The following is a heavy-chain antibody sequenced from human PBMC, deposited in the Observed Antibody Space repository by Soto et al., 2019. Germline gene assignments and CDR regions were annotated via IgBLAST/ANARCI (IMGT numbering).Heavy chain of an antibody. D-gene: IGHD5-18*01. V-gene: IGHV3-23*01. CDR3: AKGGYSYGWGNGMDV. J-gene: IGHJ6*02. Sequence: GSLRLSCAASTFTFSSYAMSWVRQAPGKGLEWVSAISGSGGSTYYADSVKGRFTISRDNSKNTLYLQMNSLRAEDTAVYYCAKGGYSYGWGNGMDVWGQGTTVTVSS. CDR2: ISGSGGST. CDR1: TFTFSSYA.